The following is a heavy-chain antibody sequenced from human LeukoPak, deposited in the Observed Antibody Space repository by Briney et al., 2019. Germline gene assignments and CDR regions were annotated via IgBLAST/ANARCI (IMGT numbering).Heavy chain of an antibody. J-gene: IGHJ5*02. V-gene: IGHV3-23*01. Sequence: GGSLRLSCRASGFSFSSSSISWVRQAPGKGLEWVSAINDHTPYYADSVKGRFTISRDNSKNTLYLQMNSLRADDTAVYYCAKGGLVHRFDPWGQGTLVTVSS. CDR2: INDHTP. CDR1: GFSFSSSS. CDR3: AKGGLVHRFDP.